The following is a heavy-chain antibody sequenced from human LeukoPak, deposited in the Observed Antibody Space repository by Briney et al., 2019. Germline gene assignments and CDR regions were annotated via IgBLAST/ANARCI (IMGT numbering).Heavy chain of an antibody. D-gene: IGHD6-13*01. CDR1: GYTFTGYY. CDR3: ARVGVAAAGTGWFDP. Sequence: ASVKVSCKASGYTFTGYYMHWVRQAPGQGLEWMGWINPNSGGTNYAQKFQGWVTMTRDTSISTAYMELSRLRSEDTAVYYCARVGVAAAGTGWFDPWGQGTLVTVSS. J-gene: IGHJ5*02. CDR2: INPNSGGT. V-gene: IGHV1-2*04.